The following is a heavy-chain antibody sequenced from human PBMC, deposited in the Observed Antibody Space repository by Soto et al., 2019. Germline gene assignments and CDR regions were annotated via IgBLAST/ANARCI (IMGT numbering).Heavy chain of an antibody. Sequence: GGSLRLSCVVSGFTLSNYGMSWVRQAPGKGLEWGASSSGAGGRIYTENSVKGRFTISRDNSKNSVYLQVNSLRADDTAVYYCAKGHTNENGHYSYYGMDVWGQGTTVTVSS. CDR1: GFTLSNYG. V-gene: IGHV3-23*01. D-gene: IGHD2-8*01. CDR3: AKGHTNENGHYSYYGMDV. CDR2: SSGAGGRI. J-gene: IGHJ6*02.